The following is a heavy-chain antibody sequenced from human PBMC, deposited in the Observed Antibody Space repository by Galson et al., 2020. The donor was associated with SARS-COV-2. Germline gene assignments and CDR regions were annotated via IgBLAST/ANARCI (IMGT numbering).Heavy chain of an antibody. CDR2: IIPIFGTA. CDR1: GGTFNSYS. Sequence: SVKVPCKASGGTFNSYSISWLRQAPGQGLEWMGGIIPIFGTANYAQKFQGRVTITADESTSTAYMELSSLRSEDTAVYYCARAAGDGYNLGDGADYWGQGTLVTVSS. D-gene: IGHD5-12*01. CDR3: ARAAGDGYNLGDGADY. J-gene: IGHJ4*02. V-gene: IGHV1-69*13.